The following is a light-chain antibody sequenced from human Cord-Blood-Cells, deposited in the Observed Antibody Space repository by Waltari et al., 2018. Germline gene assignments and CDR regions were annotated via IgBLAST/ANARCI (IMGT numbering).Light chain of an antibody. CDR1: SGNVGGFNS. Sequence: SALTQPAPVSGSPGQSIPTSRTGTSGNVGGFNSVPWYQQHPGKAPTPMIYDVSNRPAGVSNRFSGSKSGNTASLTISGLQAEDEADYYCSSYTSSSTVVFGGGTKLTVL. CDR3: SSYTSSSTVV. CDR2: DVS. J-gene: IGLJ2*01. V-gene: IGLV2-14*01.